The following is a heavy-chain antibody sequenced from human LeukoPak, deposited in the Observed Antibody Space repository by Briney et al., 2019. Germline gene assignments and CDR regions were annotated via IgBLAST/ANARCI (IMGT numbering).Heavy chain of an antibody. CDR2: ISGSGGST. Sequence: GGSLRLSCAASGFTFSSYAMSWVRQAPGKGLDWVSAISGSGGSTYYADSVKGRFTISRDNSKNTLYLQMNSLRAEDTAVYYCAKDYDSSGYIDYFDYWGQGTLVTVSS. V-gene: IGHV3-23*01. CDR1: GFTFSSYA. CDR3: AKDYDSSGYIDYFDY. J-gene: IGHJ4*02. D-gene: IGHD3-22*01.